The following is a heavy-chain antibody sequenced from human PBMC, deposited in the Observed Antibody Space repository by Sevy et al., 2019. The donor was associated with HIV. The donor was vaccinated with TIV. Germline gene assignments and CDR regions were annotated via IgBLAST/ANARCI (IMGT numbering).Heavy chain of an antibody. D-gene: IGHD2-8*01. J-gene: IGHJ4*02. CDR3: ARVAVSYCTNDCYHRFDY. CDR1: GFSFSHYA. V-gene: IGHV3-30-3*01. Sequence: GGSLRLSCAASGFSFSHYAFHWVRQAPGKGLEWVSLISYDGTYKYYADSVKGRFTISRDNSKNTLCLQMNSLRGNDTAVYYCARVAVSYCTNDCYHRFDYWGPGALVTVSS. CDR2: ISYDGTYK.